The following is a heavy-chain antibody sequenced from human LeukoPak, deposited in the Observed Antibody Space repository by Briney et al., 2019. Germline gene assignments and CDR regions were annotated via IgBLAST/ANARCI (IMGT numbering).Heavy chain of an antibody. D-gene: IGHD5-18*01. J-gene: IGHJ4*02. CDR1: GYTISSYW. CDR3: ASGGGYRFGPFDY. CDR2: VNTDGSTT. Sequence: GGSLRLSCAASGYTISSYWMHWVRQAPGKGLVWVSRVNTDGSTTNYADSVKGRFTISRDTAKNTVYLQMNSLRVEDRAVYSCASGGGYRFGPFDYWGQGTLVTVSS. V-gene: IGHV3-74*01.